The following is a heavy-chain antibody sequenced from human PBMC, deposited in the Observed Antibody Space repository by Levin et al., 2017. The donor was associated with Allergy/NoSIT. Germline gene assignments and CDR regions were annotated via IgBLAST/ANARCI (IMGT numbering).Heavy chain of an antibody. D-gene: IGHD3-9*01. CDR2: INPSGGST. CDR1: GYTFTSYY. CDR3: ARGTPILTGSGPRGARTYYYYGMDV. J-gene: IGHJ6*02. Sequence: ASVKVSCKASGYTFTSYYMHWVRQAPGQGLEWMGIINPSGGSTSYAQKFQGRVTMTRDTSTSTVYMELSSLRSEDTAVYYCARGTPILTGSGPRGARTYYYYGMDVWGQGTTVTVSS. V-gene: IGHV1-46*01.